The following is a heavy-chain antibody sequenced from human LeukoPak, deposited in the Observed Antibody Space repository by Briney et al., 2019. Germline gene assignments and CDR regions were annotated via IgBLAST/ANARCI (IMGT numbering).Heavy chain of an antibody. D-gene: IGHD5-12*01. Sequence: SEILSLTCTVSGGSISSYYWSWIRQPPGKGLEWIGYIYYSGSTYYNPSLKSRVTISVDTSKNQFSLKLSSVTAADTAVYYCARVVKRSGIVATIHDYWGQGTLVTVSS. CDR2: IYYSGST. CDR1: GGSISSYY. V-gene: IGHV4-59*08. J-gene: IGHJ4*02. CDR3: ARVVKRSGIVATIHDY.